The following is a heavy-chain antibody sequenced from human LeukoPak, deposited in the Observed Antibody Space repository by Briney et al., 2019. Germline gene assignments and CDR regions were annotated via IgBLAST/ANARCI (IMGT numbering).Heavy chain of an antibody. J-gene: IGHJ4*02. Sequence: GGSLRLSCAASGFTFSSYGMHWVRQAPGKGLEWVAVISYDGSNKYYADSVKGRFTISRDNSKNTLYLQMNSLRAEDTAVYYCARVALEWLFRYYFDYWGQGTLVTVSS. CDR1: GFTFSSYG. V-gene: IGHV3-30*03. CDR2: ISYDGSNK. D-gene: IGHD3-3*01. CDR3: ARVALEWLFRYYFDY.